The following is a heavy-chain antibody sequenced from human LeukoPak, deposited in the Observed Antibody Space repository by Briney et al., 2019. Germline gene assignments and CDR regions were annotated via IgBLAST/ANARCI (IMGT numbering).Heavy chain of an antibody. D-gene: IGHD6-13*01. CDR3: ARAAVRYSSSWYWFDP. V-gene: IGHV4-59*01. CDR2: IYYSGST. CDR1: GGSISSYY. Sequence: SETLSLTCTVSGGSISSYYWSWIRQPAGKGLEWIGYIYYSGSTNYNPSLKSRVTISVDTSKNQFSLKLSSVTAADTAVYYCARAAVRYSSSWYWFDPWGQGTLVTVSS. J-gene: IGHJ5*02.